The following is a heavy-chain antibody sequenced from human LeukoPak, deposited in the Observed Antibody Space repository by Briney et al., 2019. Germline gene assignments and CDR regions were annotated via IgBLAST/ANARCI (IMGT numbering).Heavy chain of an antibody. V-gene: IGHV4-34*01. Sequence: SETLSLTCAVYGGSFSGYYWSWIRQPPGKGLEWIGEINHSGSTNYNPSLKSRVTISVDTSKNQFSLKLSSVTAADTAVYYCARGSLLRYFDWLPNPLNPDLNPDAFDIWGQGTMVTVSS. D-gene: IGHD3-9*01. CDR1: GGSFSGYY. CDR2: INHSGST. CDR3: ARGSLLRYFDWLPNPLNPDLNPDAFDI. J-gene: IGHJ3*02.